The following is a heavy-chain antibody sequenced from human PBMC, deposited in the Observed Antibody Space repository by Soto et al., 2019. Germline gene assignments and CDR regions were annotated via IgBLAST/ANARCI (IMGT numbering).Heavy chain of an antibody. V-gene: IGHV1-69*13. CDR2: IIPIFGTA. J-gene: IGHJ5*02. CDR1: GGTLSSYA. CDR3: ARGRCSSTSCYVAQWFDP. Sequence: SVKVSCKASGGTLSSYAISWVRQAPGQGLEWMGGIIPIFGTANYAQKFQGRVTITADESTSTAYMELSSLRSEDTAVYYCARGRCSSTSCYVAQWFDPWGQGTLVTVSS. D-gene: IGHD2-2*01.